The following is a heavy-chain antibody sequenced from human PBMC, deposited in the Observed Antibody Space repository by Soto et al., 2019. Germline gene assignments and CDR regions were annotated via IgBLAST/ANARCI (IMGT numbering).Heavy chain of an antibody. V-gene: IGHV3-49*03. CDR3: TSPSYYGSGTTGGV. J-gene: IGHJ6*02. CDR2: IRSKAYGGTT. CDR1: GFTFGDYA. D-gene: IGHD3-10*01. Sequence: GGSLRLSCTASGFTFGDYAMRWFRQAPGKGLEWVGFIRSKAYGGTTEYAASVKGRFTISRDDSKSIAYLQMNSLKTEDTAVYYCTSPSYYGSGTTGGVWGQGTTVTVSS.